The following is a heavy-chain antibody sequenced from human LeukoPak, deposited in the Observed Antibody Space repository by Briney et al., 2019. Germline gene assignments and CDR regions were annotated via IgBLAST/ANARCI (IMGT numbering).Heavy chain of an antibody. CDR2: ISSNSSTI. CDR3: ARERSDYLPLDF. V-gene: IGHV3-48*01. CDR1: GFTFNSYD. Sequence: PGGSLRLSCAASGFTFNSYDMNWVRQAPGKGLEWVSYISSNSSTIYYADSVKGRFTISRDNAKNSLSLQMNSLRAEDTAVYYCARERSDYLPLDFWGQGTLVTVSS. D-gene: IGHD4-17*01. J-gene: IGHJ4*02.